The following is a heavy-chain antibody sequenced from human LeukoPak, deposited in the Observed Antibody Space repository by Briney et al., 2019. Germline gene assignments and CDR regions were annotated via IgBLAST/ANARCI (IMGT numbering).Heavy chain of an antibody. J-gene: IGHJ4*02. CDR2: TYFRSHWNT. Sequence: QTHSLICAISGDSVSSNTPAWNRIRQSPSRGLEWLGRTYFRSHWNTEYALYVQSRITIHPDTSKNQFSLQLNSVTPEDTAIYYCARDIDAGCDYWGRG. D-gene: IGHD6-19*01. CDR1: GDSVSSNTPA. CDR3: ARDIDAGCDY. V-gene: IGHV6-1*01.